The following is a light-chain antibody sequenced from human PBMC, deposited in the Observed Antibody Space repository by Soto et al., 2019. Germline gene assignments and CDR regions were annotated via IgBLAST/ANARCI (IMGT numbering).Light chain of an antibody. CDR2: EGT. CDR1: SSDVGSYNL. CDR3: CSYAGSDTWV. V-gene: IGLV2-23*01. Sequence: QSALTQPASVSGSPGQSITISCTGTSSDVGSYNLVSWYQQHPGTAPKLMIYEGTKRPSGVSIRFSGSTSGNTASLTISGLQAEDEADYYCCSYAGSDTWVFGGGTKVTVL. J-gene: IGLJ3*02.